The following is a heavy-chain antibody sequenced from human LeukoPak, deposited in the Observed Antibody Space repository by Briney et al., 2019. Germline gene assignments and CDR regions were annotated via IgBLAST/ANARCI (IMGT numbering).Heavy chain of an antibody. V-gene: IGHV3-30*04. J-gene: IGHJ4*02. CDR1: GFTFSSYA. Sequence: PGRSLRLPCAASGFTFSSYAMHWVRQAPGKGLEWVAVISYDGSNKYYADSVKGRFTISRDNSKNTLYLQMNSLRAEDTAVYYCAREAGAAAGKRALDYWGQGTLVSVSS. CDR3: AREAGAAAGKRALDY. CDR2: ISYDGSNK. D-gene: IGHD6-13*01.